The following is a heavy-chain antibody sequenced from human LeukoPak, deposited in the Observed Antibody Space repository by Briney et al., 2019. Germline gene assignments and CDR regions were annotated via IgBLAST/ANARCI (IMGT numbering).Heavy chain of an antibody. CDR2: ISSSSSTI. CDR1: GFTFSSYS. J-gene: IGHJ3*02. CDR3: AKDLKVYVVVITTRAFDI. Sequence: GGSLRLSCAASGFTFSSYSMNWVRQAPGKGLEWVSYISSSSSTIYYADSVKGRFTISRDNAKNSLYLQMNSLRAEDTAVYYCAKDLKVYVVVITTRAFDIWGQGTMVTVSS. V-gene: IGHV3-48*01. D-gene: IGHD3-22*01.